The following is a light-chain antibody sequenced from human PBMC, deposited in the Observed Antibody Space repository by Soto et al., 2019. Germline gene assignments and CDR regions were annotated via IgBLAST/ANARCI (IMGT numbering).Light chain of an antibody. CDR3: QSYDSSLNYV. J-gene: IGLJ2*01. CDR1: SCNIGGGYD. CDR2: GNS. V-gene: IGLV1-40*01. Sequence: QSVLTQPPSVSGAPGQRVTISCTGSSCNIGGGYDVHWYQQLPGTAPKLLIYGNSNRPSGVPDRFSGSKSGTSASLAITGLQDEDEADYYCQSYDSSLNYVFGGGTKLTVL.